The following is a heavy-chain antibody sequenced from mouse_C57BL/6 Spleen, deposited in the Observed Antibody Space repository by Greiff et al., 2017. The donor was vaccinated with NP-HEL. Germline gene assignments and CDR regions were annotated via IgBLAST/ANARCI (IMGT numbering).Heavy chain of an antibody. Sequence: EVMLVESGGDLVKPGGSLKLSCAASGFTFSSYGMSWVRQTPDKRLEWVATISSGGSYTYYPDSVKGRFTISRDNAKNTLYLQMSSLKSEDTAMYYCARQGVYYYGSSKYYYAMDYWGQGTSVTVSS. V-gene: IGHV5-6*01. CDR1: GFTFSSYG. CDR2: ISSGGSYT. D-gene: IGHD1-1*01. CDR3: ARQGVYYYGSSKYYYAMDY. J-gene: IGHJ4*01.